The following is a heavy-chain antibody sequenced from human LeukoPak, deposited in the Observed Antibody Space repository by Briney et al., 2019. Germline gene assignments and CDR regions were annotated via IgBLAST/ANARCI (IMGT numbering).Heavy chain of an antibody. J-gene: IGHJ4*02. Sequence: SVKVSCKASGGTFSSYAISWVLQAPGQGLEWMGGIIPIFGTANYAQKFQGRVTITADESTSTAYMELSSLRSEDTAVYYCARESENMIGPHFDYWGQGTLVTVSS. V-gene: IGHV1-69*13. CDR3: ARESENMIGPHFDY. CDR1: GGTFSSYA. D-gene: IGHD3-22*01. CDR2: IIPIFGTA.